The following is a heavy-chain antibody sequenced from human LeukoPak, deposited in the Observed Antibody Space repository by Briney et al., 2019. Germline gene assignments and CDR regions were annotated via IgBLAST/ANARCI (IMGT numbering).Heavy chain of an antibody. V-gene: IGHV4-30-2*01. CDR1: GGSISSGGYS. D-gene: IGHD3-22*01. CDR3: ASSGYYQIYFDY. CDR2: IYHSGST. J-gene: IGHJ4*02. Sequence: PSETLSLTCSVSGGSISSGGYSWSWIRQPPGKGLELIGYIYHSGSTYYNPSLKSRVTISGDRSKNQFSLKLTSVTAADTAVYYCASSGYYQIYFDYWGPGTLVTVSS.